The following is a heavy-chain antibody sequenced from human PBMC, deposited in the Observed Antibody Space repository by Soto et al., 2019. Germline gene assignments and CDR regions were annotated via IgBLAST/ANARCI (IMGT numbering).Heavy chain of an antibody. CDR1: GFTFSSYA. J-gene: IGHJ4*02. CDR2: ISYDGSNK. V-gene: IGHV3-30-3*01. Sequence: PGGSLRLSCAASGFTFSSYAMHWVRQAPGKGLEWVAVISYDGSNKYYADSVKGRFTISRDNSKNTLYLQMNGLRAEDTAVYYCARDPSRITIFGVFDYWGQGTLVTVSS. D-gene: IGHD3-3*01. CDR3: ARDPSRITIFGVFDY.